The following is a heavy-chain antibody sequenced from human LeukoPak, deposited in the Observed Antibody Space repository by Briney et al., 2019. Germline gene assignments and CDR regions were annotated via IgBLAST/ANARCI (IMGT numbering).Heavy chain of an antibody. CDR1: GFTFSTYW. V-gene: IGHV3-7*01. D-gene: IGHD6-13*01. Sequence: GGSLRLSCAASGFTFSTYWMSWVCQAPGKGLEWVANIKQDGSEKYYVDSVKGPFTLSRDNAKNSLYLQMNSLRAEDTAMYYCARDSAGNDYWGQGTLVTVSS. CDR2: IKQDGSEK. J-gene: IGHJ4*02. CDR3: ARDSAGNDY.